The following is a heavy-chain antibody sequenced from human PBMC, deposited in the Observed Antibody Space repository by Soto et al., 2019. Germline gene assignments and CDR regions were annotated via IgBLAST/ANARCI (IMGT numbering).Heavy chain of an antibody. CDR2: ISYDGSNK. D-gene: IGHD6-6*01. CDR3: ARGGGGEYSSSCDY. J-gene: IGHJ4*02. V-gene: IGHV3-30-3*01. CDR1: GFTFSSYA. Sequence: GGSLRLSCAASGFTFSSYAMHWVRQAPGKGLEWVAVISYDGSNKYYADSVKGRFTISRDNSKNTLYLQMNSLRAEDTAVYYCARGGGGEYSSSCDYWGQGTLVTVSS.